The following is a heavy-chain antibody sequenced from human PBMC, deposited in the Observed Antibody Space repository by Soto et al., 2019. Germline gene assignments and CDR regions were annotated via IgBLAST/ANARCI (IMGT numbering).Heavy chain of an antibody. D-gene: IGHD3-9*01. Sequence: PGGSLRLSCAASGFTFSISWMGWVRQAPGKGLEWVGGINSKGGGCNTDYAAPGKTRFTILCEDTKYTLIQRLNSLNTEDTDVDYVFLTHRGTRERHYLDFWGQGALVTVSS. CDR1: GFTFSISW. CDR2: INSKGGGCNT. CDR3: FLTHRGTRERHYLDF. J-gene: IGHJ4*02. V-gene: IGHV3-15*01.